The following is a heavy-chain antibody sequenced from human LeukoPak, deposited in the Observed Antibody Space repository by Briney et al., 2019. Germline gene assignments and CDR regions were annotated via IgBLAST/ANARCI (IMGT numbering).Heavy chain of an antibody. D-gene: IGHD1-26*01. CDR1: GGSFSGYY. J-gene: IGHJ4*02. CDR3: ARERHGIVGARIDY. CDR2: INHSGST. Sequence: TSETLSLTCAVYGGSFSGYYWSWIRQPPGKGLEWIGEINHSGSTNYNPSLKSRVTISVDTSKNQFSLKLSSVTAADTAVYYCARERHGIVGARIDYWGQGTLVTVSS. V-gene: IGHV4-34*01.